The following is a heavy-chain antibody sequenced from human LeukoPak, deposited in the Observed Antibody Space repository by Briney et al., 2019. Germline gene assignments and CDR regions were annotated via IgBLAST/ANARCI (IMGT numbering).Heavy chain of an antibody. D-gene: IGHD6-13*01. J-gene: IGHJ5*02. CDR3: ARGPLSSSWYVCCGFDP. Sequence: ASVKVSCKASGYTFTSYYMHWVRQAPGQGLEWMGIINPSGGNTNYAQKLQGRVTMTTDTSTSTAYMELRSLRSDDTAVYYCARGPLSSSWYVCCGFDPWGQGTLVTVSS. CDR1: GYTFTSYY. V-gene: IGHV1-46*01. CDR2: INPSGGNT.